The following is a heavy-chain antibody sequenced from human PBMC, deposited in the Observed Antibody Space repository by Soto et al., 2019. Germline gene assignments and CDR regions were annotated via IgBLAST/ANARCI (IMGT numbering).Heavy chain of an antibody. Sequence: SETLSLTCTVSGGSISSSSYYWGWIRQPPGKGLEWIGSIYYSGSTYYNPSLKSRVTISVDTSKNQFSLKLSSVTAADPAGYYRARDQRGPSKRPSGGGYYFDYWGQGTLVTVSS. CDR3: ARDQRGPSKRPSGGGYYFDY. J-gene: IGHJ4*02. D-gene: IGHD3-10*01. CDR2: IYYSGST. V-gene: IGHV4-39*07. CDR1: GGSISSSSYY.